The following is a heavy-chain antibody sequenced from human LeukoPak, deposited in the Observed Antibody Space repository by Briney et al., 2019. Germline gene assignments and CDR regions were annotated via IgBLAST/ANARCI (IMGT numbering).Heavy chain of an antibody. CDR2: INPNSGGT. CDR3: ARDGLDVTARCDY. D-gene: IGHD2-21*02. J-gene: IGHJ4*02. V-gene: IGHV1-2*02. Sequence: ASVKVSCKASGYTFTSYYMHWVRQAPGQGLEWMGWINPNSGGTNYAQKFQGRVTMTRDTSISTAYMELSRLRSDDTAVYYCARDGLDVTARCDYWGQGTLVTVSS. CDR1: GYTFTSYY.